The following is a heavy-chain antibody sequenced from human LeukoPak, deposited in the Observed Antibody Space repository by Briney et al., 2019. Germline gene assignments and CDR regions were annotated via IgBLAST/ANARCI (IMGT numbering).Heavy chain of an antibody. V-gene: IGHV1-46*01. CDR3: ARESYYDSSGYPSGGGMDV. CDR2: INPSGGST. J-gene: IGHJ6*02. D-gene: IGHD3-22*01. Sequence: GASVKVSCKASGYIFTSYYIHWVRQAPGQGLEWMGLINPSGGSTTYAQKFQGKFTMTRDTSTRTVYMELSRLRSDETAVYFCARESYYDSSGYPSGGGMDVWGQGTTVTVSS. CDR1: GYIFTSYY.